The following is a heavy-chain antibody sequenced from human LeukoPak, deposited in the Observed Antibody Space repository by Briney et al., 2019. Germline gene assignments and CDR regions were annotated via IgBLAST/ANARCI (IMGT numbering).Heavy chain of an antibody. CDR2: INPNSGGT. CDR3: AISTHWGHYYYYYYMDV. J-gene: IGHJ6*03. D-gene: IGHD7-27*01. V-gene: IGHV1-2*02. CDR1: GYTFTGYY. Sequence: ASVKVSCKASGYTFTGYYMHWVRQAPGQGLEWMGWINPNSGGTNYAQKFQGRVTMTRDTSISTAYMELSRLRSDDTAVYYCAISTHWGHYYYYYYMDVWGKGTTVTVSS.